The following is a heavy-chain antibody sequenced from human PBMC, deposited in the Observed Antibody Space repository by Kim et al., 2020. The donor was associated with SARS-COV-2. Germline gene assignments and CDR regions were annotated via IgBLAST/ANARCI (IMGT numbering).Heavy chain of an antibody. CDR1: GFTFSAYD. CDR2: ITKSSATI. D-gene: IGHD3-16*01. Sequence: GGSLRLSCATSGFTFSAYDMNWVRQAPGKGLEWLSFITKSSATIYYADSVQGQFTISRDNAKNSLYLQMNSLRDEDTALYYCVRDRMGGAFDIWGQGTMVTVSS. V-gene: IGHV3-48*02. J-gene: IGHJ3*02. CDR3: VRDRMGGAFDI.